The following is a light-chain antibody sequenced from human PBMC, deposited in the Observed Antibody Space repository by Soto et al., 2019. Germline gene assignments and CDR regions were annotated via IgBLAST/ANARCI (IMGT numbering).Light chain of an antibody. Sequence: DFVMTLSPDSLAVSLGEQAHINCKSRQSVLYSSNNKKYLSWYQQKRGQPPKXLFYCASTRESGVPERFSGSGSGTDYTLTISSLQAEDVEIYYCQQYNSYPPTFGGGTKVDIK. CDR2: CAS. V-gene: IGKV4-1*01. CDR3: QQYNSYPPT. J-gene: IGKJ4*01. CDR1: QSVLYSSNNKKY.